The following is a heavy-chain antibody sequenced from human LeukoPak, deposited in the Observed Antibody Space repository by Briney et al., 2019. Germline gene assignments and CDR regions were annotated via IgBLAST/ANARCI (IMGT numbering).Heavy chain of an antibody. D-gene: IGHD3-10*01. CDR1: GYTFTSYD. CDR2: MNPNSGNT. J-gene: IGHJ4*02. V-gene: IGHV1-8*01. CDR3: ATSYGSGSHALGY. Sequence: ASVKVSCKASGYTFTSYDINWVRQATGQGLEWMGWMNPNSGNTGYAQKFQGRVTITRDTSISTAYMELSGLRSEDTAVYYCATSYGSGSHALGYWGQGTLVTVSS.